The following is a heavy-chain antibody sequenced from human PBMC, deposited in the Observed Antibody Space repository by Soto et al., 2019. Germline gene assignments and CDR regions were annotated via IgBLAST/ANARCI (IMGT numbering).Heavy chain of an antibody. D-gene: IGHD3-22*01. CDR2: ISSGGTTT. CDR3: AGFGTSYDTSGFLY. Sequence: PGGSLRLSCAASGFTFGSHWMHWVRQAPGKGLVYVSRISSGGTTTNYAESVKGRFTISRDNARNTLYLQMNSLRVEDTAVYYCAGFGTSYDTSGFLYWGQGTPVTVSS. V-gene: IGHV3-74*01. CDR1: GFTFGSHW. J-gene: IGHJ4*02.